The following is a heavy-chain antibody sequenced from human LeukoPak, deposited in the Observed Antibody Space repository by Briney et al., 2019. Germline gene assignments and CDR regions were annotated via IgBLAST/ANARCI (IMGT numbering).Heavy chain of an antibody. CDR1: GFNFSDSR. D-gene: IGHD3-16*01. Sequence: PGGSLRLSCVTSGFNFSDSRMTWVRQGPGKGLEWVSYISSSGSTKYYADSVKGRFTISRDNAKKSLYLQMNSLRAEDTAVYYCARGYGEGGQGTLVTVSS. J-gene: IGHJ4*02. CDR2: ISSSGSTK. CDR3: ARGYGE. V-gene: IGHV3-48*04.